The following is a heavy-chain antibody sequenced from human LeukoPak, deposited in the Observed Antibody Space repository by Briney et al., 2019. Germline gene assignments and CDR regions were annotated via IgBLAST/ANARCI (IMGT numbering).Heavy chain of an antibody. V-gene: IGHV3-48*04. CDR1: GFTFSSYS. D-gene: IGHD1-26*01. J-gene: IGHJ6*03. Sequence: GSLRLSCAASGFTFSSYSMNWVRQAPGKGLEWVSYISSSSSTKYYADSMKGRFTISRDNAKNSLYLQMNSLRAEDTAVYYCARDRWGELHPGGYYYYMDVWGKGTTVTVSS. CDR3: ARDRWGELHPGGYYYYMDV. CDR2: ISSSSSTK.